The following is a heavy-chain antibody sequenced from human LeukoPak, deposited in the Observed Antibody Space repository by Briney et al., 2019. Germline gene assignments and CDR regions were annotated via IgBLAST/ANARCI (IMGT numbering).Heavy chain of an antibody. Sequence: GGSLRLSCAASGFTFRTYSMNWVRQAPGKGLEWVSYISSSSSSIYYADSVKGRFTISRDNAKNSLYLQMNSLRDEDTAVYYCVREPRESCAAFDIWGQGTMVTVSS. CDR2: ISSSSSSI. CDR1: GFTFRTYS. V-gene: IGHV3-48*02. J-gene: IGHJ3*02. CDR3: VREPRESCAAFDI.